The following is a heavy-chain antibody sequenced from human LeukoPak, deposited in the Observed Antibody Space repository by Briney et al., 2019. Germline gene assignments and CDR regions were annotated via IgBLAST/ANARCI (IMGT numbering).Heavy chain of an antibody. D-gene: IGHD3-22*01. CDR3: ASFPRYYYDSSGYYRDY. V-gene: IGHV3-23*01. J-gene: IGHJ4*02. CDR2: ISGSGGST. CDR1: GFTLSSYA. Sequence: GGSLRLSCAASGFTLSSYAMSWVRQAPGKGLEWVSAISGSGGSTYYADSVKGRFTISRDNSKNTLYLQMNSLRAEDTAVYYCASFPRYYYDSSGYYRDYWDQGTLVTVSS.